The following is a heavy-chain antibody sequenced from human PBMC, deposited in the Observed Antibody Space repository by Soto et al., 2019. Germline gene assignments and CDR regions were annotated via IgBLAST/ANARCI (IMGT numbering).Heavy chain of an antibody. CDR3: ASGYSYGYPNDAFDI. Sequence: EVQLVESGGGLVQPGGSLRLSCAASGFTFSSYWMSWVRQAPGKGLEWVANIKQDGSEKYYVDSVKGRFTISRDNAKNSLYLQMNSLRAEDTAVYYCASGYSYGYPNDAFDIWGQGTMVTVSS. V-gene: IGHV3-7*01. CDR1: GFTFSSYW. CDR2: IKQDGSEK. D-gene: IGHD5-18*01. J-gene: IGHJ3*02.